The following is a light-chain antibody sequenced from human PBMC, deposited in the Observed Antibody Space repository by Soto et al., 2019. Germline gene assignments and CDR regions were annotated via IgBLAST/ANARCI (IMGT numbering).Light chain of an antibody. V-gene: IGKV1-5*01. J-gene: IGKJ1*01. CDR1: QSISSW. CDR3: QQYNSYGT. Sequence: DIQMTQSPSTLSASEGDRVTITCRASQSISSWLAWYQQKPGKAPKLLIYDASSLESGVPSRFSGSGSGTEFTLTISSLQPDDFATYYCQQYNSYGTFGQGTKV. CDR2: DAS.